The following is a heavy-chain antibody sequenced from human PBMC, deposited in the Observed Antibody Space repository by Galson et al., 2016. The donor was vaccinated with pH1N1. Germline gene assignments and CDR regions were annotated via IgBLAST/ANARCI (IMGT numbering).Heavy chain of an antibody. CDR2: VSYDGSKT. J-gene: IGHJ4*02. D-gene: IGHD6-6*01. V-gene: IGHV3-30*03. Sequence: SLRLSCAASGLTFSNYGMHWVRQAPGKGLEWVAVVSYDGSKTYYADSVKGRFTISRDNSKNTLYLQMSSLRVEDTAVYFCVGSSSRFYFDHWDQGTLVTASS. CDR3: VGSSSRFYFDH. CDR1: GLTFSNYG.